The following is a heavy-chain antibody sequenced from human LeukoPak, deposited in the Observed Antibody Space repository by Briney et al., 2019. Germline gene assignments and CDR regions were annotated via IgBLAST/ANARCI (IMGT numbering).Heavy chain of an antibody. V-gene: IGHV4-38-2*01. J-gene: IGHJ4*02. CDR1: GYSINNAHY. D-gene: IGHD2-15*01. Sequence: SETLSLTCAVSGYSINNAHYWAWLRQPPGKGLEWIGNKSGIASYNPSLKSRVTISLDTSKNHFSLNLRSVTAADTAVYFCARSSVEHSIVDGDYFDYWGQGTLVTVSS. CDR3: ARSSVEHSIVDGDYFDY. CDR2: KSGIA.